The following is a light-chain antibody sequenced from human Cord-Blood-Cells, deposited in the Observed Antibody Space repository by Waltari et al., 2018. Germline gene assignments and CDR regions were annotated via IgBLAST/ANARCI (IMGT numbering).Light chain of an antibody. Sequence: QSALTQPRPVSGTPGQSVPIPFTGTSRDVGGYNYVSWYQQHPGKAPKLMIYDVSKRPSGVPDRFSGSKSGNAASLTISGLQAEDEADYYCCSYAGSFVVFGGGTKLTVL. V-gene: IGLV2-11*01. CDR3: CSYAGSFVV. J-gene: IGLJ2*01. CDR2: DVS. CDR1: SRDVGGYNY.